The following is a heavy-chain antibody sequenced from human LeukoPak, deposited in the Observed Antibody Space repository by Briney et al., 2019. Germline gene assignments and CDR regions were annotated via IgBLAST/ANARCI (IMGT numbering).Heavy chain of an antibody. D-gene: IGHD1-26*01. CDR3: AKDWVGAGPNYYGMDV. J-gene: IGHJ6*02. Sequence: PGGSLRLSCAASGFTLGSYAMSWVRQAPGKGLEWVSAISGSGGSTYYADSVKGRFTISRDNSKNTLYLQMNSLRAEDTAVYYCAKDWVGAGPNYYGMDVWGQGTTVTVSS. CDR2: ISGSGGST. V-gene: IGHV3-23*01. CDR1: GFTLGSYA.